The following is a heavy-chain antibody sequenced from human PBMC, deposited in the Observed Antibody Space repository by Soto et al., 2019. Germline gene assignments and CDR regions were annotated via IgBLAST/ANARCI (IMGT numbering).Heavy chain of an antibody. D-gene: IGHD5-12*01. Sequence: QVQLVESGGGVVQPGRSLRLSCAASGFTFSSYAMHWVRQAPGKGLEWVAVISYDGSNKYYADSVKGRFTISRDNSKNTLYLQMNSLRAEDTDVYYCARESDIVATNPTFDYWGQGTLVTVSS. CDR2: ISYDGSNK. J-gene: IGHJ4*02. CDR1: GFTFSSYA. CDR3: ARESDIVATNPTFDY. V-gene: IGHV3-30-3*01.